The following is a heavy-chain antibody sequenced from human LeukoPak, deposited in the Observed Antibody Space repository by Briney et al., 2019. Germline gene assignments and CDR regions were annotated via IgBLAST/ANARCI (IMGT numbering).Heavy chain of an antibody. D-gene: IGHD2/OR15-2a*01. Sequence: ASVKVSCKASGYTFTGYYMHWVRQAPGQGLEWMGWINPNSGGTNYAQKFQGRVTMTRDTSISTAYMELSRLRSDDTAVYYCARADQNLNWFDPWGRGTLVTVSS. V-gene: IGHV1-2*02. J-gene: IGHJ5*02. CDR3: ARADQNLNWFDP. CDR2: INPNSGGT. CDR1: GYTFTGYY.